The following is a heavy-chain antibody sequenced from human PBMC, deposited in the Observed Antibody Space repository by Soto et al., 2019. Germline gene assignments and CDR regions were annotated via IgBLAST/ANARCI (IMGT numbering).Heavy chain of an antibody. V-gene: IGHV1-69*08. D-gene: IGHD3-22*01. CDR1: GGTFSSYT. J-gene: IGHJ4*02. Sequence: QVQLVQSGAEVKKPGSSVKVSCKASGGTFSSYTISWVRQAPGQGLEWMGRIIPILGIANYAQKFQGRVTXTXDXXTSTAYMELSSLRSEDTAVYYCARDRDSSGYYYHYWGQGTLVTVSS. CDR3: ARDRDSSGYYYHY. CDR2: IIPILGIA.